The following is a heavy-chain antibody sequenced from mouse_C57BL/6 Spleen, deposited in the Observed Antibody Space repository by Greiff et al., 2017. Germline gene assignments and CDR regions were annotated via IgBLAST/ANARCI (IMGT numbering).Heavy chain of an antibody. Sequence: EVKLQQSGAELVRPGASVKLSCTASGFNIKDDYMHWVKQRPEQGLEWIGWIDPENGDTEYASKFQGKATITADTSSNTAYLQLSSLTSEDTAVYYCLHGGSSPWFAYWGQGTLVTVSA. CDR1: GFNIKDDY. V-gene: IGHV14-4*01. CDR3: LHGGSSPWFAY. CDR2: IDPENGDT. D-gene: IGHD1-1*01. J-gene: IGHJ3*01.